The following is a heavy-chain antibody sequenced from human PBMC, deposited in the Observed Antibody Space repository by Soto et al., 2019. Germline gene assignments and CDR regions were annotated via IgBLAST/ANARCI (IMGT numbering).Heavy chain of an antibody. J-gene: IGHJ4*02. CDR1: GFSFSVYA. V-gene: IGHV3-30*04. CDR2: ISPNGNNQ. D-gene: IGHD3-22*01. Sequence: QVELVESGGGVVQSGGSLRLSCAAPGFSFSVYALHWIRQAPDEGLEWVAVISPNGNNQYYADSVKGRFTISRDTSKSTLSLQMTSLRPEDTAVYYCASGAAFYYDTSRYWGQGTLVTVSS. CDR3: ASGAAFYYDTSRY.